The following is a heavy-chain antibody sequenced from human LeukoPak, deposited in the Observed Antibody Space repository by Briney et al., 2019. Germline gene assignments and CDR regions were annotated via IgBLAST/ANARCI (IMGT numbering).Heavy chain of an antibody. CDR3: ARGLSSGYYYFDY. V-gene: IGHV1-46*01. CDR2: INPSGGST. J-gene: IGHJ4*02. CDR1: GYTFTSYY. D-gene: IGHD3-22*01. Sequence: ASVKVSCKASGYTFTSYYMHWVRQAPGQGLEWMGIINPSGGSTSYAQKLQGRVTMTTDTSTSTAYMELRSLRSDDTAVYYCARGLSSGYYYFDYWGQGTLVTVSS.